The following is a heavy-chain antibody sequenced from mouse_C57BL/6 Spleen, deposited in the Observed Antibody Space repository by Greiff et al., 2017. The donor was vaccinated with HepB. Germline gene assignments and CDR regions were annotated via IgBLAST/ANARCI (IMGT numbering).Heavy chain of an antibody. CDR1: GYTFTDYY. CDR3: ARAGWLLSWFDD. Sequence: EVQLQQSGPELVKPGASVKISCKASGYTFTDYYMNWVKQSHGKSLEWIGDINPNNGGTSYNQKFKGKATLTVDKSSSTAYMELRSLTSEDSAVYYCARAGWLLSWFDDWGQGTTLTVSS. CDR2: INPNNGGT. D-gene: IGHD2-3*01. J-gene: IGHJ2*01. V-gene: IGHV1-26*01.